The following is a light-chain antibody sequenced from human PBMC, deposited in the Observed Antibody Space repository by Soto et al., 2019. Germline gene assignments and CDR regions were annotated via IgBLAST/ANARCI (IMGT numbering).Light chain of an antibody. CDR1: QSLLHSNGYNY. CDR3: MQALQTPWT. Sequence: DIVMTQSPLSLPVTPGEPASISCRSSQSLLHSNGYNYLDWYLRKPGQSPQLLIYLGSNRASGVPDRFSGSGSGTDFTLKISRVEAEDVGVYYCMQALQTPWTFGQGTKVVIK. CDR2: LGS. V-gene: IGKV2-28*01. J-gene: IGKJ1*01.